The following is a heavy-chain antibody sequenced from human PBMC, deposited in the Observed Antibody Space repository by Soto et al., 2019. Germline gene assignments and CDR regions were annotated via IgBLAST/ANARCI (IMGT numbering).Heavy chain of an antibody. Sequence: QVQLEESGGGVVQPGRSLRLSCAASGFTFSSHAMHWVRQAPGKGLEWVAVTSYDGSKKYYADSVKGRFTISRDNSKNTRHLQMDSLRPEDTAVYHCVRVRVVAGIGEVDYWGQGTLVTVSS. CDR1: GFTFSSHA. CDR2: TSYDGSKK. V-gene: IGHV3-30-3*01. D-gene: IGHD6-19*01. CDR3: VRVRVVAGIGEVDY. J-gene: IGHJ4*02.